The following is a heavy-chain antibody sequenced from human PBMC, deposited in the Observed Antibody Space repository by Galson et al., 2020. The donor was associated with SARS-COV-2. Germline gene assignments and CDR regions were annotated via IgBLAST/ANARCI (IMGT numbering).Heavy chain of an antibody. D-gene: IGHD3-22*01. Sequence: ASVKVSCKASGYTFTSYGISWVRQAPGQGLEWMGWISAYNGNTNYAQKLQGRVTMTTDTSTSTAYMELRSLRSDDTAVYYCAREGPYYYDSSGSDAFDIWGQGTMVTVSS. CDR1: GYTFTSYG. V-gene: IGHV1-18*01. CDR2: ISAYNGNT. J-gene: IGHJ3*02. CDR3: AREGPYYYDSSGSDAFDI.